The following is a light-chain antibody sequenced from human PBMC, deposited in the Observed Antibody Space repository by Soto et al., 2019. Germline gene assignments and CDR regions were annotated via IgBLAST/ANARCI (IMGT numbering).Light chain of an antibody. J-gene: IGKJ2*01. CDR1: QILSIY. Sequence: DIQMTQSPSSLSASVRDRLTMTCLASQILSIYVKWYQQKPGKAPILLIYASSSLQSGVPSRFSGSGSGTDFTLTISSLEPEDFATYYCQQSYSTPTFGQGTKVDIK. CDR3: QQSYSTPT. V-gene: IGKV1-39*01. CDR2: ASS.